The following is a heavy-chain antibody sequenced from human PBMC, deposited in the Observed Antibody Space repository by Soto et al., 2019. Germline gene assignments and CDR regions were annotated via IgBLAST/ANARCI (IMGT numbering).Heavy chain of an antibody. Sequence: GGSLRLSCAASGFTFSIYAMTWVRQAPGKGLEWVSGLSSSGGTTHYADSVKGRFTISRNNSKNTLFLQMNSLRAEDTAVYYCAKLPRGSSPENDYWGQGTLVTVSS. CDR3: AKLPRGSSPENDY. V-gene: IGHV3-23*01. CDR2: LSSSGGTT. D-gene: IGHD6-6*01. CDR1: GFTFSIYA. J-gene: IGHJ4*02.